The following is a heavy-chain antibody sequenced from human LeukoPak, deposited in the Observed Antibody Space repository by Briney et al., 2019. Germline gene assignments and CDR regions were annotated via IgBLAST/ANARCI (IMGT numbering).Heavy chain of an antibody. J-gene: IGHJ6*02. V-gene: IGHV3-30*18. Sequence: PGGSLRLSCAASGFTFSSYSMNWVRQAPGKGLEWAAIITYDGRNKYHANSVKGRFSISRDDSKNTLFLQMNSLRAEDTAVYYCAKQKSASNYYYYYSMDLWGQGTTVTVSS. CDR2: ITYDGRNK. CDR1: GFTFSSYS. D-gene: IGHD2-15*01. CDR3: AKQKSASNYYYYYSMDL.